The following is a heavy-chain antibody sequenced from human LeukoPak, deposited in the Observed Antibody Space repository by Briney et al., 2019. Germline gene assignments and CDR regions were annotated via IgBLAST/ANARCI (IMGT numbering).Heavy chain of an antibody. J-gene: IGHJ6*03. D-gene: IGHD5-24*01. Sequence: PGGSLRLSCAASGFTFSSYAMHWVRQAPGKGLEWVAVISYDGSNKYYADSVKGRFTISRDNSKNTLYLQMNSLRAEDTAVYYCARDSRWLQFKIYYYYMDVWGKGTTVTVSS. V-gene: IGHV3-30*01. CDR2: ISYDGSNK. CDR3: ARDSRWLQFKIYYYYMDV. CDR1: GFTFSSYA.